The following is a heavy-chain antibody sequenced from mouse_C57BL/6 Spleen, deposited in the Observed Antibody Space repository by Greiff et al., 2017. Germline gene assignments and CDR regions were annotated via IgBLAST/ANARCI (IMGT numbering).Heavy chain of an antibody. CDR2: IGGGGSK. J-gene: IGHJ2*01. Sequence: QVQLQQSGPGLVQPSQSLSITCTVSGFSLTSYGVHWVRQSPGSGLAWLGVIGGGGSKDYNAAFMSRLSITKDNTKRQVFFKMNSVQADDTAIYYGAKGDDGYYCDYWGQGTTLTVSA. V-gene: IGHV2-5*01. CDR3: AKGDDGYYCDY. D-gene: IGHD2-12*01. CDR1: GFSLTSYG.